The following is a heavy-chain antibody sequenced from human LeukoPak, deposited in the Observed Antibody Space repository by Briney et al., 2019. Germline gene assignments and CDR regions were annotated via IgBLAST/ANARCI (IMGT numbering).Heavy chain of an antibody. Sequence: PGGSLTLTCASSGFTFSSYAMNWLRQAPCKGLEWVSAISGSCGSTYYADSVKGRFTIPSDNSNNTLDLQMNSLRAEDTAVYYCALQWQQLVHEYFQHWGQGTPVTGSS. CDR3: ALQWQQLVHEYFQH. J-gene: IGHJ1*01. D-gene: IGHD6-13*01. CDR2: ISGSCGST. CDR1: GFTFSSYA. V-gene: IGHV3-23*01.